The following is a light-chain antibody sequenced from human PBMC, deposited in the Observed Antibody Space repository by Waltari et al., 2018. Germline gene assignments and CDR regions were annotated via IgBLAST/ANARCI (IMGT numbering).Light chain of an antibody. CDR3: GTWDSSLAVWM. J-gene: IGLJ3*02. CDR1: SPNIGGND. Sequence: PSLSAAPGQRVTIYCSGTSPNIGGNDVFWYQQFPGKAPRLLIYDDNRRPAGIPDRFSGSKSATSASLAISRLQTGDEADYYCGTWDSSLAVWMFGGGTRLTVL. V-gene: IGLV1-51*02. CDR2: DDN.